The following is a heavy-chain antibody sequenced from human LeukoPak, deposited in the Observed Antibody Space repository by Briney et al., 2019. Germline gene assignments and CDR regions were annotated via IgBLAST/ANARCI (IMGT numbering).Heavy chain of an antibody. V-gene: IGHV4-4*07. CDR3: ARQGYTVSYYFLDY. CDR1: GGSVRSYW. CDR2: IYSTGST. Sequence: PSETLSLTCDVSGGSVRSYWWGWVRQPAGHGLEWLGRIYSTGSTRFNPSLKSRLTLSIDTSTNQFSLKLTSVTAADTAVYFCARQGYTVSYYFLDYWSQGTLVTVSS. J-gene: IGHJ4*02. D-gene: IGHD1-26*01.